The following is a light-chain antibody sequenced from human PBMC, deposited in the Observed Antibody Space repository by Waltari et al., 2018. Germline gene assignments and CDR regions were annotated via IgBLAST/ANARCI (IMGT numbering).Light chain of an antibody. V-gene: IGKV3-20*01. CDR2: GAS. J-gene: IGKJ1*01. Sequence: EIVLTQSPGTLSLSLGERATVPCRASQSVSRALAWYQQKPGQAPRLLIYGASTRATGIPDRSSGSGSGTDFSLTISRLEPDDFAIYYCQHYLRLPVTFGQGTTVEI. CDR1: QSVSRA. CDR3: QHYLRLPVT.